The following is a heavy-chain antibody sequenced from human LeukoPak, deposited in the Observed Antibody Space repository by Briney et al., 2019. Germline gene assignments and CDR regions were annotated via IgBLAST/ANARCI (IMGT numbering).Heavy chain of an antibody. CDR2: ISGSGGST. V-gene: IGHV3-23*01. CDR1: GFTFSSYA. Sequence: GGSLRLSCAASGFTFSSYAMSWVRQAPGKGLEWVSAISGSGGSTYYADSVKRRVTISRDNSKNTLSLQMNRLRAEDTAVYYCAKAHLAVVPAADHKGRGYYYYGMDVWGQGTRVTVSS. CDR3: AKAHLAVVPAADHKGRGYYYYGMDV. D-gene: IGHD2-2*01. J-gene: IGHJ6*02.